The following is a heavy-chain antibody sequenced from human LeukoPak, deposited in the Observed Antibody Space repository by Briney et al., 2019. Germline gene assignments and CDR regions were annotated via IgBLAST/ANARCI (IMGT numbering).Heavy chain of an antibody. D-gene: IGHD6-13*01. CDR3: ARGTSISSHPPCDY. CDR1: GFNFSNYE. J-gene: IGHJ4*02. V-gene: IGHV3-48*03. Sequence: GGSLRLSCGASGFNFSNYEMNWVRQAPGKGLEWTSYISDSGETTYYADSVKGRFTISRDNSKNTLYLQMNSLRAEDTAVYYCARGTSISSHPPCDYWGQGTLVTVSS. CDR2: ISDSGETT.